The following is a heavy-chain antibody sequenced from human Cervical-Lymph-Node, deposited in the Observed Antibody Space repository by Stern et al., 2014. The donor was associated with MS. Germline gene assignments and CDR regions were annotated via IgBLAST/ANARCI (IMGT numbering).Heavy chain of an antibody. Sequence: VQLVESGPGLVKPSGTLSLTCAVSGGSISSRSNWWTWVRQPPGKGLEWIGEINQSGTNYYNPSLKSRVTISVYNSQYQLSLTVRSVTAADTAVYYCARMMSVSGIGMDVWGQGTTVTVSS. V-gene: IGHV4-4*02. CDR1: GGSISSRSNW. D-gene: IGHD3-16*01. CDR2: INQSGTN. CDR3: ARMMSVSGIGMDV. J-gene: IGHJ6*02.